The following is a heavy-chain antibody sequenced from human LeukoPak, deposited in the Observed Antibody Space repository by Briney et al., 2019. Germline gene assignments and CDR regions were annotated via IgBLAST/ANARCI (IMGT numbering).Heavy chain of an antibody. CDR3: AREFEGYDDYSDSYYGMDD. V-gene: IGHV1-69*04. J-gene: IGHJ6*02. CDR1: GSTFIRDT. CDR2: ISPILGLR. Sequence: VASVKVSCKTSGSTFIRDTISWVRQAPGQGLEWMGRISPILGLRNFAQKFQGRVTITADKSTSTAYMELSSLRSEDTAVYYCAREFEGYDDYSDSYYGMDDWGQGTTVTVSS. D-gene: IGHD4-17*01.